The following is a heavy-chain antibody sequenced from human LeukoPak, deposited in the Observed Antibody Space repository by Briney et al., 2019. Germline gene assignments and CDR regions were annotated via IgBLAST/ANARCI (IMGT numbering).Heavy chain of an antibody. Sequence: GGSLRLSCAASGFTFSDYYMSWIRQAPGKGLEWVSYIASSSSYANYADSVKGRFTISRDNSKNTLYLQMNSLRAEDTAVYYCAKDGIAAAAGGYYYGMDVWGQGTPVTVSS. D-gene: IGHD6-13*01. CDR1: GFTFSDYY. V-gene: IGHV3-11*06. J-gene: IGHJ6*02. CDR2: IASSSSYA. CDR3: AKDGIAAAAGGYYYGMDV.